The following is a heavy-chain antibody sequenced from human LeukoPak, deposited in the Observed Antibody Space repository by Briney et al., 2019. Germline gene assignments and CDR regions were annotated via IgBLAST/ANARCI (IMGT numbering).Heavy chain of an antibody. CDR3: AKDGAVAGWGRGYFDS. J-gene: IGHJ4*02. CDR2: VSSTGDDI. D-gene: IGHD6-19*01. V-gene: IGHV3-21*01. CDR1: GFTFSNAW. Sequence: GGSLRLSCAASGFTFSNAWMSWVRQAPGKGLEWVSFVSSTGDDINYADSVKGRFTISRDNAKNSLYLQMNSLRADDTAVYYCAKDGAVAGWGRGYFDSWGQGTLVTVSS.